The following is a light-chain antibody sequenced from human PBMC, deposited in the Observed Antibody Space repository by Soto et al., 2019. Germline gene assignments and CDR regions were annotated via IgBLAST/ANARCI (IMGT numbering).Light chain of an antibody. J-gene: IGKJ1*01. V-gene: IGKV1-5*03. CDR2: KAS. Sequence: DIQMTQSPSTLSASVGDRVTITCRASQSISSWLAWYQQKPGKAPKLLIYKASSLESGVPSRFSGSGSGTEFTLTISSLQPDDFATYYCQQYNSYPETFGQGTKVDIK. CDR1: QSISSW. CDR3: QQYNSYPET.